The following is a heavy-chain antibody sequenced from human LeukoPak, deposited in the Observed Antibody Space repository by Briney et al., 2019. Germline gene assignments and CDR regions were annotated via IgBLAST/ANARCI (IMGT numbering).Heavy chain of an antibody. D-gene: IGHD3-16*01. J-gene: IGHJ5*02. CDR2: IKDDGSEK. Sequence: GGSLRLSCAASGFTFSSQWMSWVCHAPGPGLERVANIKDDGSEKSYVDSVKGRFTISRDNAKNSLYLQMNSLRAEDTAVYYCARAFSWGQGTLVTVSS. CDR1: GFTFSSQW. CDR3: ARAFS. V-gene: IGHV3-7*01.